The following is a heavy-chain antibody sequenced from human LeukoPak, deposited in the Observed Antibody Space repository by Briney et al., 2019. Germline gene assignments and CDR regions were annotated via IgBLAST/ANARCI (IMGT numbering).Heavy chain of an antibody. Sequence: PSETLSLTCTVSGGSISSGDYYWSWIRQPPGKGLEWIGYIYYSGSTYYNPSLKSRVTISVDTSKNQFSLKLSSVTAADTAVYYCARGPSWRITMVRGVYFDYWGQGTLVTVSS. CDR3: ARGPSWRITMVRGVYFDY. D-gene: IGHD3-10*01. CDR2: IYYSGST. J-gene: IGHJ4*02. CDR1: GGSISSGDYY. V-gene: IGHV4-30-4*01.